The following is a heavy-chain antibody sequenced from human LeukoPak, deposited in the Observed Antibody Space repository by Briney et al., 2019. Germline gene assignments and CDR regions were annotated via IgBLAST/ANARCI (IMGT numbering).Heavy chain of an antibody. CDR1: GYSISSGYY. J-gene: IGHJ5*02. D-gene: IGHD2-2*01. CDR2: IFHSGST. CDR3: ARIGYCSSASCWRVDP. V-gene: IGHV4-38-2*01. Sequence: SETLSLTCAVSGYSISSGYYWGWTRQPPGKGLGWIGSIFHSGSTYYNPSLKSRVTISGDQSKNQFSLKLSSVTAADTAVYYCARIGYCSSASCWRVDPWGQGTLVTVSS.